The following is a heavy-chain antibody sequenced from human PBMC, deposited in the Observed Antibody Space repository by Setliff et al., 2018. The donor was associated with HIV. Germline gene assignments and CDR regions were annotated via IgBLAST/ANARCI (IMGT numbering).Heavy chain of an antibody. J-gene: IGHJ6*03. D-gene: IGHD1-26*01. Sequence: ASVKVSCKASAYTFTSHGISWVRQAPGQGLEWMGWISAYNGNTNYAQNLQGGVTMTTDTPTSTAYMELSSLRSDDTAVYYCARARGPVSGSYTEDYYYMDVWGKGTTVTVSS. CDR3: ARARGPVSGSYTEDYYYMDV. CDR1: AYTFTSHG. CDR2: ISAYNGNT. V-gene: IGHV1-18*01.